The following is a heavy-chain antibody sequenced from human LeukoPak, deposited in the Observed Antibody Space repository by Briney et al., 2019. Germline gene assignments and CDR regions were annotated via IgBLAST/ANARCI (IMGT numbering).Heavy chain of an antibody. Sequence: SGPTLVNPTRTLTLTCTFSGFSLTTSGVGVGWIRQPPGKALEWLAVIYWDNVKRYSPSLESRLTIIKDTSKHQVVLTMTNMDPVDTATYYCSHRRRGSGAAHIWGQGTMATVSS. CDR1: GFSLTTSGVG. V-gene: IGHV2-5*02. CDR2: IYWDNVK. J-gene: IGHJ3*02. CDR3: SHRRRGSGAAHI. D-gene: IGHD3-10*01.